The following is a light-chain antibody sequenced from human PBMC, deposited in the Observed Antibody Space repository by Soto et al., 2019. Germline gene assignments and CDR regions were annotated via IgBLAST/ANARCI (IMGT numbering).Light chain of an antibody. V-gene: IGKV3-11*01. Sequence: EIVLTQSPATLSLSPGESATLSCRASQSVSSYLACYHQKPGQAPRLLIYDASRRATGIPARFSGSGSGTVFTLSISSLEPEDFAGYYCQQRSNWPVTFGQGTQVEIK. CDR3: QQRSNWPVT. J-gene: IGKJ1*01. CDR2: DAS. CDR1: QSVSSY.